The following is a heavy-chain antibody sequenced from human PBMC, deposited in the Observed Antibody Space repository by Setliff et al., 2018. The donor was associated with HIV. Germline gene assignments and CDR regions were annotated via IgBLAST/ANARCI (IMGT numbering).Heavy chain of an antibody. CDR1: GYTFTGYY. D-gene: IGHD4-17*01. Sequence: ASVKVSCKASGYTFTGYYIHWVRQAPGQGLEWMGRIYPSSGGTNFAQKFRGRVTMTRDTSISTAYMELSRLTSDDTAMYYCARGTTAVMGDDVDNYHYSYLDVWGKGTTVTV. CDR3: ARGTTAVMGDDVDNYHYSYLDV. CDR2: IYPSSGGT. V-gene: IGHV1-2*06. J-gene: IGHJ6*03.